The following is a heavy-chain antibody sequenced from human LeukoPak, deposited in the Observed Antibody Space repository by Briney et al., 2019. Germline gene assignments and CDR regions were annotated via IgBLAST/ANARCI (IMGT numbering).Heavy chain of an antibody. J-gene: IGHJ3*02. CDR3: ARDRGAYYDSSGYYYLDAFDI. CDR1: GFTFSSYS. D-gene: IGHD3-22*01. CDR2: ISSSSSYI. V-gene: IGHV3-21*01. Sequence: GGSLRLSCAASGFTFSSYSMNWVRQAPGKGLEWVSSISSSSSYIYYADSVKGRFTISRDNAKNSLYLQMNSLRAEDTAVYYCARDRGAYYDSSGYYYLDAFDIWGQGTMVTVSS.